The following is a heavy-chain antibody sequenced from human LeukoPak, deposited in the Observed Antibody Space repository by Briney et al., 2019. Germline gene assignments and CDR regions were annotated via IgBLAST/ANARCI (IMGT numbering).Heavy chain of an antibody. CDR3: ARHVRRGTPYNWFDP. CDR2: MYYSGST. Sequence: SETLSLTCTVSGGSISSYYWSWIRQPPGKGLEWVGYMYYSGSTNYNPSLKSRVTISVDTSKNQFSLKLSSVTAADTAVYYCARHVRRGTPYNWFDPWGQGTLVTVSS. D-gene: IGHD3-16*01. J-gene: IGHJ5*02. V-gene: IGHV4-59*08. CDR1: GGSISSYY.